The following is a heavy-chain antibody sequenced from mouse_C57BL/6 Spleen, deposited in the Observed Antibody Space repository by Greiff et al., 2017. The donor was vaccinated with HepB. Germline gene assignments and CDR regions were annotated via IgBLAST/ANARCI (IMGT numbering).Heavy chain of an antibody. CDR2: INPNYGTT. CDR3: ARLTAYYSNPTGGFDV. Sequence: EVKLQQSGPELVKPGASVKISCKASGYSFTDYNMNWVKQNNGKTLEWIGVINPNYGTTSYNQKFKGKATLTVDQSSSTAYMQLNSLTSEDSAVYYCARLTAYYSNPTGGFDVWGTGTTVTVSS. V-gene: IGHV1-39*01. D-gene: IGHD2-5*01. CDR1: GYSFTDYN. J-gene: IGHJ1*03.